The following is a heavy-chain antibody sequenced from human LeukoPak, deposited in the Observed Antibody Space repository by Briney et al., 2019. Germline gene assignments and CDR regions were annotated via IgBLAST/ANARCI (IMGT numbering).Heavy chain of an antibody. D-gene: IGHD3-22*01. CDR1: GFTFSSYA. J-gene: IGHJ4*02. Sequence: GGSLRLSCAASGFTFSSYAMSWVRQAPGKGLEWVSAISGSGGSTYYADSVKGRFTISRDNSKNTLYLQMNSLRAEDTAVYYCAKGVSYDSSGYYPDDYWGQGTLVIVSS. CDR3: AKGVSYDSSGYYPDDY. V-gene: IGHV3-23*01. CDR2: ISGSGGST.